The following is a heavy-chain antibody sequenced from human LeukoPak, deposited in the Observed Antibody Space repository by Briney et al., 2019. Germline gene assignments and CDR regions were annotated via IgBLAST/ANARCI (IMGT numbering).Heavy chain of an antibody. CDR3: ARATSGHYYYFDY. CDR1: GASISGYS. CDR2: IYTSGST. J-gene: IGHJ4*02. Sequence: PSETLSLTCTVSGASISGYSWNWIRQPAGKGLEWIGRIYTSGSTKYNTSLKSRVTMSVDTSKNQFSLKLSSVTAADTAVYYCARATSGHYYYFDYWGQGTLVTVSS. D-gene: IGHD3-22*01. V-gene: IGHV4-4*07.